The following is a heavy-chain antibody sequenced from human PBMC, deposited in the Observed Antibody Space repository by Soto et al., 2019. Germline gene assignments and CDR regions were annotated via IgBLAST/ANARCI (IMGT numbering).Heavy chain of an antibody. Sequence: SETLSLTCAVYGGSFSGYYWSWIRQPPGKGLEWIGEINHSGSTNYNPSLKSRVTISVDTSKNQFSLKLSSVTAADTAVYYCAGILPADYYYMDVWGKGTTVTVPS. J-gene: IGHJ6*03. CDR2: INHSGST. D-gene: IGHD2-15*01. V-gene: IGHV4-34*01. CDR1: GGSFSGYY. CDR3: AGILPADYYYMDV.